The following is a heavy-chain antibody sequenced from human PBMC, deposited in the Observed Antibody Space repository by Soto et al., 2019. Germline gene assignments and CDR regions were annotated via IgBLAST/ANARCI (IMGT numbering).Heavy chain of an antibody. Sequence: PVGSLILSCAASGFTFSNAGRNWVRQAPGKGLEWVGRIKSKTDGGTTDYAAPVKGRFTISRDDSKNTLYLQMNSLKTEDTAVYYCTTDLHDWLLKRFDYWGQGTLVTVSS. CDR1: GFTFSNAG. CDR3: TTDLHDWLLKRFDY. CDR2: IKSKTDGGTT. D-gene: IGHD3-9*01. J-gene: IGHJ4*02. V-gene: IGHV3-15*07.